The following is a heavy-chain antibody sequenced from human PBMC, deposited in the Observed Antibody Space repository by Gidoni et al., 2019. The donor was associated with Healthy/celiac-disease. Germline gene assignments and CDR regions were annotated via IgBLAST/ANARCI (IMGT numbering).Heavy chain of an antibody. D-gene: IGHD4-17*01. CDR2: ISWNSGSI. Sequence: EVQLVESGGGLVQPGRSVRFSCAASGFTFDDYAMHWVRQAPGKGLEWVSGISWNSGSIGYADSVKGRFTISRDNAKNSLYLQMNSLRAEDTALYYCAKDLQHDYGDYVHGAFDIWGQGTMVTVSS. V-gene: IGHV3-9*01. J-gene: IGHJ3*02. CDR1: GFTFDDYA. CDR3: AKDLQHDYGDYVHGAFDI.